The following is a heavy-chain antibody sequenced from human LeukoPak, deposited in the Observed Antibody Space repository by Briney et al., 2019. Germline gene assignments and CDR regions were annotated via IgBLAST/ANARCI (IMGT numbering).Heavy chain of an antibody. CDR3: AGDKGSGWTLDY. CDR1: GFTFSSYS. J-gene: IGHJ4*02. Sequence: GGSLRLSCAASGFTFSSYSMNWVRQAPGKGLEWVSSISSSSSYIYYADSVKGRFTISRDNAKNSLYLQMNSLRAEDTAVYYCAGDKGSGWTLDYWGQGTLVTVSS. CDR2: ISSSSSYI. V-gene: IGHV3-21*01. D-gene: IGHD6-19*01.